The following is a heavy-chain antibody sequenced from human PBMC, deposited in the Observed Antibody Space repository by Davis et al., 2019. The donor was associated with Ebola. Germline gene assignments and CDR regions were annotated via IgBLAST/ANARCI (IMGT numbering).Heavy chain of an antibody. CDR3: ARDPVMITFGGVIVIPGWFDP. V-gene: IGHV1-18*01. CDR2: ISAYNGNT. J-gene: IGHJ5*02. CDR1: GYTFTSYG. D-gene: IGHD3-16*02. Sequence: AASVKVSCKASGYTFTSYGISWVRQAPGQGLEWMGWISAYNGNTNYAQKLQGRVTMTTDTSTSTAYMELSSLRSEDTAVYYCARDPVMITFGGVIVIPGWFDPWGQGTLVTVSS.